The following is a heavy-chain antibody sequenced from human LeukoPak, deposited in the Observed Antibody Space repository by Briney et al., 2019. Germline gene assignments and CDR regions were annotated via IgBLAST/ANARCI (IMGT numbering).Heavy chain of an antibody. CDR3: ARTGSTLEF. J-gene: IGHJ4*02. V-gene: IGHV3-48*01. D-gene: IGHD2-2*01. Sequence: QSGGSLRLPCAASGFTFSNYGMNWVRRAPGKGLEWISYISPSSSTIFYADSVKGRFTISRDNAKNSMFLRMNSLRAEDTALYYCARTGSTLEFWGQGTLVTVSS. CDR1: GFTFSNYG. CDR2: ISPSSSTI.